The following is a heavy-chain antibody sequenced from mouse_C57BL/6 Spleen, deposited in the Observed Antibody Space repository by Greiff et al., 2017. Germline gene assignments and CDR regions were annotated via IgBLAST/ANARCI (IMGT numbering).Heavy chain of an antibody. Sequence: QVQLQQPGAELVKPGASVKLSCKASGYTFTSYWMHWVKQRPGQGLEWIGMIHPNSGSTNYNEKFKSKATLTVDKSSSTAYMQLSSLTSEDSAVYYCAREGWDGYYPFAYWGQGTLVTVSA. D-gene: IGHD2-3*01. J-gene: IGHJ3*01. CDR3: AREGWDGYYPFAY. CDR1: GYTFTSYW. CDR2: IHPNSGST. V-gene: IGHV1-64*01.